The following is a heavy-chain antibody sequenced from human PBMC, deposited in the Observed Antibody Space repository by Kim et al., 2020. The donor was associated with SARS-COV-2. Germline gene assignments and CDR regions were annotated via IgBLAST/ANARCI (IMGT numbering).Heavy chain of an antibody. CDR2: IIPMLDIA. J-gene: IGHJ3*02. D-gene: IGHD1-26*01. Sequence: SVKVPCKASGDTFSSYAISWVRQAPGQGLEWMGRIIPMLDIATYAQKFQGRVTIMADKSTNTAYMELSSLRSEDTAVYYCARGIVGTTPGSFDIWGQGTMVTVSS. V-gene: IGHV1-69*04. CDR1: GDTFSSYA. CDR3: ARGIVGTTPGSFDI.